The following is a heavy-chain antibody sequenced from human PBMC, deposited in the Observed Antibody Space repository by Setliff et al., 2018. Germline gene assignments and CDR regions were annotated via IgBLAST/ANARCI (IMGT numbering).Heavy chain of an antibody. CDR2: ISWDGESA. Sequence: GGSLRLSCEASGFTFDDHTMHWVRQAPGRGLEWISVISWDGESAEYAASVRGRFAIARDNSNNILYLQMNSLRRDDTALYFCARAIGDYVMDSWGQGTLVTVSS. D-gene: IGHD4-17*01. V-gene: IGHV3-43*01. CDR3: ARAIGDYVMDS. J-gene: IGHJ4*02. CDR1: GFTFDDHT.